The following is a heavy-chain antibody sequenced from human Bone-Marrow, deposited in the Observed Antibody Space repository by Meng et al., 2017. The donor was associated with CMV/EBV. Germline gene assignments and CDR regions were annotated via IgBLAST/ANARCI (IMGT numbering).Heavy chain of an antibody. CDR2: INPNSGGT. CDR3: ARENSSSWYEGVDY. J-gene: IGHJ4*02. CDR1: GYTFTGYY. Sequence: ASVTVSCKAPGYTFTGYYMHWVRQAPGQGLEWMGWINPNSGGTNYAQKFQGRVTMTRDTSISTAYMELSRLRSDDTAVYYCARENSSSWYEGVDYWGQGTLVTVSS. D-gene: IGHD6-13*01. V-gene: IGHV1-2*02.